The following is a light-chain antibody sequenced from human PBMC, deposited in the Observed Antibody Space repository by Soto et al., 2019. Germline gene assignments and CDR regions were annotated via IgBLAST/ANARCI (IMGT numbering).Light chain of an antibody. CDR1: QSVSSY. J-gene: IGKJ1*01. CDR3: QQRSNWPPAWT. Sequence: EIVLTQSPATLSLSPGERATLSCRARQSVSSYLAWYQQKPGQAPRLLIYDASNRATGIPARFSGSGSGTDFTLTISSLEHEDFAVYYCQQRSNWPPAWTFGQGTKVEIK. CDR2: DAS. V-gene: IGKV3-11*01.